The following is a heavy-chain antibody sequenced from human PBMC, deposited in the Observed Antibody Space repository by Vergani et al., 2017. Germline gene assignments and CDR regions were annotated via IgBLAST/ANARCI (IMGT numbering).Heavy chain of an antibody. CDR1: EYSFGNYW. V-gene: IGHV5-51*01. J-gene: IGHJ4*02. CDR2: SYPADSAT. CDR3: ARHTTYTDS. Sequence: EVELVQSGPEMRKPGASLKISCKGSEYSFGNYWIGWVRQMPGKGLEWMGISYPADSATRYSPSFQGQVTISADKSISTAFLQWDSLKASDTALYYCARHTTYTDSWGQGTLVTVSS. D-gene: IGHD1-1*01.